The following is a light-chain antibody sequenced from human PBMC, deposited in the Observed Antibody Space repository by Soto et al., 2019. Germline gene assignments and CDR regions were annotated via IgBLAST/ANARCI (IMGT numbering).Light chain of an antibody. CDR2: DAS. Sequence: DIQMTQSPSTLSASVGDRITITCRASQSLGIWLAWHQQKPGKAPKLLIYDASTLKSGVPSRFSGSGSGTKFTLTISSLQPDDFPTYYCQEYNSYSGTFGQGTKVDIK. CDR1: QSLGIW. V-gene: IGKV1-5*01. J-gene: IGKJ1*01. CDR3: QEYNSYSGT.